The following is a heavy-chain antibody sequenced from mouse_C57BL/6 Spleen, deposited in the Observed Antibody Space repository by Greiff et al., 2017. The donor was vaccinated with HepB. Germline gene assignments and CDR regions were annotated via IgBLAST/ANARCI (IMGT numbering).Heavy chain of an antibody. V-gene: IGHV5-17*01. D-gene: IGHD1-3*01. Sequence: EVKLMESGGGLVQPGGSLKLSCAASGFTFSDYGMHWVRQAPEKGLEWVAYISSGGSTIYYADTVKGRFTISRDNAKNTLILQMTSLSSEDTAMYYCARKKFPGAMDYWGQGTSVTVSS. CDR1: GFTFSDYG. CDR3: ARKKFPGAMDY. J-gene: IGHJ4*01. CDR2: ISSGGSTI.